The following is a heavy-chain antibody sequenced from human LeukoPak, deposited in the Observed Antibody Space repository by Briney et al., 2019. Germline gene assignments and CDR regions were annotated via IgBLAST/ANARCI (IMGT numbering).Heavy chain of an antibody. V-gene: IGHV4-39*01. CDR2: IYYSGST. CDR3: TAYGYNEVGGHDY. J-gene: IGHJ4*02. D-gene: IGHD5-18*01. CDR1: GVSISSSSYY. Sequence: PSETLSLTCTVSGVSISSSSYYWGWIRQPPGKGLEWIGSIYYSGSTYYNPSLKSRVTISVDTSKNQFSLKLSSVTAADTAVYYCTAYGYNEVGGHDYWGQGTLVTVSS.